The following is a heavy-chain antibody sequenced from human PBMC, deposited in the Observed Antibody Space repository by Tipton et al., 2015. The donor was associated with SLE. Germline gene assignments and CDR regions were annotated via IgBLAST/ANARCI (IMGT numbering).Heavy chain of an antibody. D-gene: IGHD2-21*01. V-gene: IGHV4-61*08. Sequence: TLSLTCTVSGGSVNTGAYYWTWIRQPPGKGLEWIGYIYYSGSTNYNPSLKSRVTISVDTSKNQFSLKLSSVTAADTAVYYCARGGCGGDCLDYWGQGTLVTVSS. CDR1: GGSVNTGAYY. J-gene: IGHJ4*02. CDR2: IYYSGST. CDR3: ARGGCGGDCLDY.